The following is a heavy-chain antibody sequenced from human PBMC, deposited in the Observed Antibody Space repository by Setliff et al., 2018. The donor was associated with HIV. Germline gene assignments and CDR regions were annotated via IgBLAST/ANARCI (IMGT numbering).Heavy chain of an antibody. D-gene: IGHD3-10*01. V-gene: IGHV3-30*02. CDR1: GFTFSSYG. J-gene: IGHJ6*02. CDR2: IRYDGSNK. Sequence: GGSLRLSCAASGFTFSSYGMHWVRQAPGKGLEWVAFIRYDGSNKYYADSVKGRFTISRDNSKNTRYLQMNSLRAEDTAIYYCARKLRPGHGVDVWGQGTTVTVSS. CDR3: ARKLRPGHGVDV.